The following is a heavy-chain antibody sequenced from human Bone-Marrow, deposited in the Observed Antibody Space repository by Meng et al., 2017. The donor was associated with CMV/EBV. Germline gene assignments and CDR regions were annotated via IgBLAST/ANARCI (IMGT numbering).Heavy chain of an antibody. CDR1: GGTFSSYA. D-gene: IGHD3-9*01. J-gene: IGHJ6*02. CDR2: IIPILGIA. CDR3: ARDRYYDILTGYYTYYGMDF. V-gene: IGHV1-69*10. Sequence: SVKVSCKASGGTFSSYAISWVRQAPGQGLEWMGGIIPILGIANYAQKFQGRVTITADKSTSTAYMELSSLRSEDTAVYYCARDRYYDILTGYYTYYGMDFWGRGTTVTVSS.